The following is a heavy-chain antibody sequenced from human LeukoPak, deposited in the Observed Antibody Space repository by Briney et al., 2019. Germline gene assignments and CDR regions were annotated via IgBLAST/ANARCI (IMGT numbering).Heavy chain of an antibody. D-gene: IGHD1-26*01. Sequence: ASVKVSCKASGYTFTGYYMHWVRQAPGQGLEWMGWISAYNGNTNYAQKLQGRVTMTTDTSTSTAYMELRSLRSDDTAVYYCARTSSGSYPPYYGMDVWGQGTTVTVSS. CDR1: GYTFTGYY. CDR2: ISAYNGNT. J-gene: IGHJ6*02. CDR3: ARTSSGSYPPYYGMDV. V-gene: IGHV1-18*04.